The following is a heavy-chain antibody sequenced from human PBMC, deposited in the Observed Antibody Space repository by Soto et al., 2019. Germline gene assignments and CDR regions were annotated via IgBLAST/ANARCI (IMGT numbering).Heavy chain of an antibody. D-gene: IGHD6-19*01. CDR1: GYRFTTYQ. CDR2: INPSGGST. J-gene: IGHJ4*02. V-gene: IGHV1-46*01. Sequence: ASVKVSCKASGYRFTTYQMHWVRHAPGQGLEWTGTINPSGGSTSYAQRFQGRVTMTRDTSTSTVYVEVSSLRSEDTALYYCARGDSNGWYFDYWGQGTLVTVSS. CDR3: ARGDSNGWYFDY.